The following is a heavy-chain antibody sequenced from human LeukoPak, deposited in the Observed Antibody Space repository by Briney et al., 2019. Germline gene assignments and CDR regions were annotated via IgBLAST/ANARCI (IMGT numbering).Heavy chain of an antibody. Sequence: ASVKVSCKASGYSFTGYYIHWVRQAPGQGLEWMGWINPNSGDTNYAQQFQGRVTMTRDTSISTAYMELSRLRSDDTAVYYCARDRPPSRRYYYYMDVWGKGTTVTVSS. CDR1: GYSFTGYY. V-gene: IGHV1-2*02. CDR2: INPNSGDT. CDR3: ARDRPPSRRYYYYMDV. J-gene: IGHJ6*03.